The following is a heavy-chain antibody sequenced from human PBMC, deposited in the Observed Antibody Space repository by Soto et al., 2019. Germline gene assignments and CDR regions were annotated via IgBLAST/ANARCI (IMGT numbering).Heavy chain of an antibody. Sequence: PSETLSLTCRVSGDSISDTIYYWGWVRQSPGKGLEWIGSIHYSGTTQFHPSLKTRVTISVDTSKNEFSLRLRSVTAAETAVYFCARNLKAVAAAMAYWGQGLPVTVSS. D-gene: IGHD6-19*01. V-gene: IGHV4-39*01. CDR3: ARNLKAVAAAMAY. J-gene: IGHJ4*02. CDR2: IHYSGTT. CDR1: GDSISDTIYY.